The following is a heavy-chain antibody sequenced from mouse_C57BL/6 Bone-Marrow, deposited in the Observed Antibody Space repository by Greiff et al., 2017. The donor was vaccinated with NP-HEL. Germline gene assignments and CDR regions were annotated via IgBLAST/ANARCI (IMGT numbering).Heavy chain of an antibody. V-gene: IGHV1-26*01. J-gene: IGHJ2*01. CDR2: INPNNGGT. Sequence: EVQLQQSGPELVKPGASVKISCKASGYTFTDYYMNWVKQSHGKSLEWIGDINPNNGGTSYNQKFKGKATLTVDKSSSTAYMELRSLTSEDSAVYYCARSYGRSYGYFDYWGQGTTLTVSS. CDR3: ARSYGRSYGYFDY. CDR1: GYTFTDYY. D-gene: IGHD1-1*01.